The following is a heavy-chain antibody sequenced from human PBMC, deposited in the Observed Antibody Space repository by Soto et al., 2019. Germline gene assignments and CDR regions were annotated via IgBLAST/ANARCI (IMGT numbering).Heavy chain of an antibody. J-gene: IGHJ4*02. D-gene: IGHD1-1*01. V-gene: IGHV3-30-3*01. CDR1: GFTFGSYA. Sequence: GSLRLSCAASGFTFGSYAMHWVRQAPGKGLEWLAAISYNGDDEYYADSVKGRFTISRDNSENTLYLQMNSLRVEDTAVYYCARGSNWNYFDYWGLGTLVTVSS. CDR3: ARGSNWNYFDY. CDR2: ISYNGDDE.